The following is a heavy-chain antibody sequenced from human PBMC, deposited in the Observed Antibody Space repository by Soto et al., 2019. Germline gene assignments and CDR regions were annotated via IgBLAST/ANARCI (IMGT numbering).Heavy chain of an antibody. Sequence: ASVKVSCKASGYTFTSYYMHWVRQAPGQGLEWMGIINPSGGSTSYAQKFQGRVIMTTDTSTSTVYMELSSLRFDDTAVYFCARDRIQLRLGKYSFNGMDVWGQGTTVTVSS. CDR1: GYTFTSYY. CDR2: INPSGGST. J-gene: IGHJ6*02. V-gene: IGHV1-46*01. D-gene: IGHD3-16*01. CDR3: ARDRIQLRLGKYSFNGMDV.